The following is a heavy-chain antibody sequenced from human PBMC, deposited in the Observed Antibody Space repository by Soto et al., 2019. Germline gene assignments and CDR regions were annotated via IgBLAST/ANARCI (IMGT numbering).Heavy chain of an antibody. CDR1: GFTFSSYA. V-gene: IGHV3-23*01. CDR2: ISGSGGST. Sequence: EVQLLESGGGLVQPGGSLRLSCAASGFTFSSYAMSWVRQAAGKGLEWVSAISGSGGSTYYADYVKGRFTISRDNSKNTLYLQMNSLRAEDTAVYYCAKDQGSSSWYEDAFDIWGQGTMVTVSS. J-gene: IGHJ3*02. CDR3: AKDQGSSSWYEDAFDI. D-gene: IGHD6-13*01.